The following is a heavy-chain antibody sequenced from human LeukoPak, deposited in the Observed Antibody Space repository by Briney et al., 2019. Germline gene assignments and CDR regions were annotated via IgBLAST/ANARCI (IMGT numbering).Heavy chain of an antibody. J-gene: IGHJ3*01. D-gene: IGHD4-17*01. CDR2: TKINIDGGTT. Sequence: PGGSLRLSCAASGFTFTSAWMNWVRQAPGRGLEWVGRTKINIDGGTTDYVAAVKGRFTISRDDSKNTLYMQMNSLKTEDTAIYYCTSLTVTQPFDVWGQGTMVTVSS. CDR3: TSLTVTQPFDV. V-gene: IGHV3-15*07. CDR1: GFTFTSAW.